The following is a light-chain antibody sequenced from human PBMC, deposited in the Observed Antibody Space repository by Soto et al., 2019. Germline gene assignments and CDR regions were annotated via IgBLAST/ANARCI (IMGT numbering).Light chain of an antibody. CDR3: FLYLLVSLV. J-gene: IGLJ2*01. CDR1: TGAVTSGHY. Sequence: QAVVTQEPSLTVSPGGTVTLTCGSSTGAVTSGHYAYWFQQKPGQAPRTLIHNTNKKHSWTPARFSGSLLGGKAALTLSGAQPEDESCYYDFLYLLVSLVSGGGTKVTVL. V-gene: IGLV7-46*01. CDR2: NTN.